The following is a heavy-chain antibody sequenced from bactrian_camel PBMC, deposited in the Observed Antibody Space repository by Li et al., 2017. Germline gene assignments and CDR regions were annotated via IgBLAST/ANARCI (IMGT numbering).Heavy chain of an antibody. CDR1: GFGYSSNC. V-gene: IGHV3S54*01. D-gene: IGHD4*01. CDR2: LWIYGGGT. Sequence: HVQLVESGGGSVQAGGSLRLSCVVSGFGYSSNCMGWSRTAPGKEREGDAYLWIYGGGTWYDNSAQGRFTISRDSAKNALYLQLDSLQTEDTGIYYCAPDPPAAEDHPPAALAPMCGGWGTQVTVS. J-gene: IGHJ4*01.